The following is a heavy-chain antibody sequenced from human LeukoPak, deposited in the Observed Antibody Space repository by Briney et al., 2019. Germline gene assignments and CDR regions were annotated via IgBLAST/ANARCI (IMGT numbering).Heavy chain of an antibody. D-gene: IGHD3-3*01. CDR3: ARRDFWSGYFDS. J-gene: IGHJ4*02. V-gene: IGHV4-59*01. CDR2: IYYSGST. CDR1: GASISNYY. Sequence: SETLSLTCTVSGASISNYYWSWIRQPPGKGLEWIGYIYYSGSTKYNPSLKSRVTISLDTSKNQFSLKLSSVTAADTAVYFCARRDFWSGYFDSWGQGTLVTVSS.